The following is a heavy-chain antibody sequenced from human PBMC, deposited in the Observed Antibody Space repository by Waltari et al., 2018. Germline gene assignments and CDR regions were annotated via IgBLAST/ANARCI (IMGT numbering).Heavy chain of an antibody. V-gene: IGHV3-74*01. Sequence: EVQLEESGGGLVQPGGSRRLSCEASGFDFTKHYMHWVRQGPGKGLGWVSRISGDGGSTSYADSVKGRFTISRDNSKNTLYLQMNSFRAEDTGIYYCAREGGGFDYTPDYWGQGTLVTVSS. CDR2: ISGDGGST. J-gene: IGHJ4*02. CDR1: GFDFTKHY. CDR3: AREGGGFDYTPDY. D-gene: IGHD5-12*01.